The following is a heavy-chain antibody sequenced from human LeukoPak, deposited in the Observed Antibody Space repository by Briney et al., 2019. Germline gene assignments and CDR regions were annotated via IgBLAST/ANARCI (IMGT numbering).Heavy chain of an antibody. CDR1: RFTFSSYA. Sequence: GGSLRLSCAASRFTFSSYAMSWVRQAPGKGLEWVSAISGSGGSTYYADSVKGRFTISRDNSKNTLYLQMNSLRAEDTAVYYCAKDMRYSSSWPDYFDYWGQGTLVTVSS. J-gene: IGHJ4*02. CDR2: ISGSGGST. CDR3: AKDMRYSSSWPDYFDY. D-gene: IGHD6-13*01. V-gene: IGHV3-23*01.